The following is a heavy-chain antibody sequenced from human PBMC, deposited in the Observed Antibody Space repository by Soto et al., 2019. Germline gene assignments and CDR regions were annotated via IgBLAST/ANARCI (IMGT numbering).Heavy chain of an antibody. Sequence: QVQLQQSGPGLVKPSGTLSLTCFVSGTSISSTFWWTWVRQAPGKGLEWIGEIYHSGTTNYNPSLQVRLPVSVDKSNSQCSLELTSATAPDTALYYCATLPPRIVVVVSPIPPWGPGTPVTVSS. D-gene: IGHD2-21*02. J-gene: IGHJ1*01. CDR3: ATLPPRIVVVVSPIPP. CDR2: IYHSGTT. CDR1: GTSISSTFW. V-gene: IGHV4-4*02.